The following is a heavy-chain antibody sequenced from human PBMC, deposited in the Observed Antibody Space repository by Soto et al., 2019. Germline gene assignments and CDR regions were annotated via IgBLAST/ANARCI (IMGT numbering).Heavy chain of an antibody. D-gene: IGHD2-15*01. J-gene: IGHJ4*02. Sequence: GGSLRLSCAASGFTFSSYAMSWVRQAPGKGLEWVSAISGSGGSTYYADSVKGRFTISRDNSKNTLYLQMNSLRAEDTAVYYCAFPTGYCSGGSCYFVKGSPLGAFDYWGQGTLVTVSS. CDR3: AFPTGYCSGGSCYFVKGSPLGAFDY. CDR1: GFTFSSYA. V-gene: IGHV3-23*01. CDR2: ISGSGGST.